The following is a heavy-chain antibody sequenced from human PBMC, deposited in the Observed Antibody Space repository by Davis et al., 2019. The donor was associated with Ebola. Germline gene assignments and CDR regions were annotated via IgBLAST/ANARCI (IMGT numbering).Heavy chain of an antibody. D-gene: IGHD4-17*01. Sequence: GESLKISCAGSGFTFSTYAMTWVRQAPGKGLEYVSAISSNGGSTYYADSVKGRFTISRDNSKNTLYLQMNSLRAEDTAVYYCATGDYPYYYYVWTSGAKGPRSPSP. CDR3: ATGDYPYYYYVWTS. J-gene: IGHJ6*02. CDR2: ISSNGGST. V-gene: IGHV3-64*04. CDR1: GFTFSTYA.